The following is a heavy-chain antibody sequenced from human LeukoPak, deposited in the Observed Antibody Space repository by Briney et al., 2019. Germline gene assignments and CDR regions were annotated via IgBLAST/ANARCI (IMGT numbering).Heavy chain of an antibody. V-gene: IGHV1-18*01. Sequence: ASVKVSCKASGGTFSSYAISWVRQAPGQGLEWMGWISAYNGNTNYAQKLQGRVTMTTDTSTSTAYMELRSLRSDDTAVYYCARWPYDAFDIWGQGTMVTVSS. CDR3: ARWPYDAFDI. CDR2: ISAYNGNT. CDR1: GGTFSSYA. J-gene: IGHJ3*02.